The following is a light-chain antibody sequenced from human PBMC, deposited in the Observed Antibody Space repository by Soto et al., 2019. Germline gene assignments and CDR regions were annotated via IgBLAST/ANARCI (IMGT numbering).Light chain of an antibody. CDR3: CSYAGSSTFYV. J-gene: IGLJ1*01. Sequence: ALTQPASVSGSPGQSITISCTGASSDVGSYNLVSWYQQHPGKAPKLMIYEGSKRPSGVSNRFSGSKYGNTASLTISGLQAEDEADYYCCSYAGSSTFYVFGNGTKVTV. CDR2: EGS. CDR1: SSDVGSYNL. V-gene: IGLV2-23*01.